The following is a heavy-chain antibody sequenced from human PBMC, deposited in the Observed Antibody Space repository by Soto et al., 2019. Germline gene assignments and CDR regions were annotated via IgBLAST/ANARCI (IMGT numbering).Heavy chain of an antibody. CDR2: INPNSGGT. Sequence: QVQLVQSGAEVKKPGASVKVSCKASGYTFTGYFMHWVRQAPGQGLEWMGWINPNSGGTTYAQKFQGRVTMTRDTSITTAYMELTRLTSDDTAVDYCAWEGGSTDWFDPWGQGTLVTVSS. CDR3: AWEGGSTDWFDP. CDR1: GYTFTGYF. V-gene: IGHV1-2*02. J-gene: IGHJ5*02.